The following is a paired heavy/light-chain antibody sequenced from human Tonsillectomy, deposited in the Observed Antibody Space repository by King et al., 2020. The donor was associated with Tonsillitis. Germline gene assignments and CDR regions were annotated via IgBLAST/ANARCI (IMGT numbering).Light chain of an antibody. Sequence: DIQLTQSPSSLSASVGDRVTITCRASQSISSYLNWYQQKPGKAPKLLIYAASSLQSGVPSRFSGSGSGTDFTLTISSLQPEDFATYYCQQSYSTPWTFGQGTKVEIK. CDR2: AAS. CDR1: QSISSY. J-gene: IGKJ1*01. CDR3: QQSYSTPWT. V-gene: IGKV1-39*01.
Heavy chain of an antibody. CDR3: AKVQVGSIAVAKKGGFDY. CDR2: ISASGGST. Sequence: EVQLLESGGGLVQPGGSLRLSCAASGFTFSNYAMIWVRQAPGKGLEWVSAISASGGSTYYADSVKGRFTISRDNSKNTLYLQMNSLRAEDTAVYYCAKVQVGSIAVAKKGGFDYWGQGTLVTVSS. J-gene: IGHJ4*02. CDR1: GFTFSNYA. D-gene: IGHD6-19*01. V-gene: IGHV3-23*01.